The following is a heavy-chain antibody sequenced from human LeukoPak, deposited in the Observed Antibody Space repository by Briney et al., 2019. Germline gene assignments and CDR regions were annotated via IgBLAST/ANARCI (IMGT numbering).Heavy chain of an antibody. J-gene: IGHJ4*02. V-gene: IGHV3-23*01. CDR2: LTTDGGST. CDR1: GFTVSSNY. CDR3: AKSLVRWAFDY. D-gene: IGHD4-23*01. Sequence: GGSLRLSCAASGFTVSSNYMSWVRQAPGKGLEWVSSLTTDGGSTEYADSVKGRFTISRDNSKNTLYLQVNSLRAEDTALYYCAKSLVRWAFDYWGQGTLVTVSS.